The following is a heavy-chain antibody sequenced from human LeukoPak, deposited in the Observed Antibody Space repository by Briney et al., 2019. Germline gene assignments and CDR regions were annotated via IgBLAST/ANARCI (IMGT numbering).Heavy chain of an antibody. CDR2: ISSSSSTI. CDR1: GFTFSSYS. CDR3: ARDVPYYDSSGSDDAFDI. J-gene: IGHJ3*02. V-gene: IGHV3-48*01. Sequence: GGSLRLSCAASGFTFSSYSMNWVRQAPGKGLEWVSYISSSSSTIYYADSVKGRFTISRDNAKNSLYLQMNSLRAEDTAVYYCARDVPYYDSSGSDDAFDIWGQGTMVTVSS. D-gene: IGHD3-22*01.